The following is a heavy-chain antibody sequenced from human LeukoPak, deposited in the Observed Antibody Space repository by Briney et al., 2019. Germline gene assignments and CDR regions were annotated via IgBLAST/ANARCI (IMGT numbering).Heavy chain of an antibody. CDR2: IIPTFGTA. CDR1: GGTFSSYA. Sequence: SVKVSCKASGGTFSSYAISWVRQAPGQGLEWMGGIIPTFGTANYAQKFQGRVTITADESTSTVYMELSSLRSEDTAVYYCAAEEGYCSSTSCYRNWFDPWGQGTLVTVS. V-gene: IGHV1-69*13. D-gene: IGHD2-2*01. J-gene: IGHJ5*02. CDR3: AAEEGYCSSTSCYRNWFDP.